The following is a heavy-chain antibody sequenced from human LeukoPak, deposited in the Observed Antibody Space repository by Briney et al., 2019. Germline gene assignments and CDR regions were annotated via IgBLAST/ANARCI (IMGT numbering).Heavy chain of an antibody. D-gene: IGHD2-8*01. Sequence: ASVKVSCKTSGYTFTSYGITWVRQAPGQGLEWMGWISAYNGNTDYAQKLRGRVTMTTDTPTSTAYMELRSLRSDDTAVYYCARADCTNDVCYIDFSWFDPWGQGTLVTVSS. CDR2: ISAYNGNT. CDR3: ARADCTNDVCYIDFSWFDP. J-gene: IGHJ5*02. CDR1: GYTFTSYG. V-gene: IGHV1-18*01.